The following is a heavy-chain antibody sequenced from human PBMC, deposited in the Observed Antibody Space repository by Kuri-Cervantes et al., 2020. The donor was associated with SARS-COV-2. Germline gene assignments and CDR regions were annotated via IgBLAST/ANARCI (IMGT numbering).Heavy chain of an antibody. J-gene: IGHJ6*02. CDR1: GFTFSNAW. Sequence: GESLKISCAASGFTFSNAWMSWVRQAPGKGLEWVANIKQDGSEKYYVDSVKGRFTISRDNAKNSLYLQMNSLRAEDTAVYYCAKPRYYDFWSGYPDYYYYYGMDVWGQGTTVTVSS. D-gene: IGHD3-3*01. V-gene: IGHV3-7*01. CDR3: AKPRYYDFWSGYPDYYYYYGMDV. CDR2: IKQDGSEK.